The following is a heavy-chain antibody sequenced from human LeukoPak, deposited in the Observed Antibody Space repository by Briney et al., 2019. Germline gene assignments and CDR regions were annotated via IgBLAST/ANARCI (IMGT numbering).Heavy chain of an antibody. CDR2: IYYSGST. Sequence: PSETLSLTCTVSGGSISSYYWSWIRQPPGKGLEWIGYIYYSGSTNYNPSLKSRVTISVDTSKNQFSLKLSSETAADTAVYYCARVSRADWYFDLWGRGTLVTVSS. J-gene: IGHJ2*01. V-gene: IGHV4-59*01. CDR3: ARVSRADWYFDL. D-gene: IGHD6-25*01. CDR1: GGSISSYY.